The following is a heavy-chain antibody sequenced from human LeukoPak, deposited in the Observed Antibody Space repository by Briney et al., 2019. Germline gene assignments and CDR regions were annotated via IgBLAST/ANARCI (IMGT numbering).Heavy chain of an antibody. J-gene: IGHJ4*02. D-gene: IGHD3-22*01. V-gene: IGHV3-11*01. Sequence: GGSLRLSCAASGFTFSDYYMSWIRQAPGKGLEWVSYISSSGSTIYYADSVKGRFTISRDSAKNSLYLQMNSLRAEDTAVYYCARGPYYYDSSGAPDYWGQGTLVTVSS. CDR2: ISSSGSTI. CDR1: GFTFSDYY. CDR3: ARGPYYYDSSGAPDY.